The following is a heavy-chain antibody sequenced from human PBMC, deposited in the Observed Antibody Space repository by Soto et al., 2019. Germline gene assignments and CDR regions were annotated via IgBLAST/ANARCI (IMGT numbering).Heavy chain of an antibody. Sequence: ASVKVSCKAPGYTFTSYGISWVRQAPGQGLEWMGWISAYNGNTNYAQKLQDRVTMTTDTSTSTAYMELRSLRSDDTAVYYCARVPLLFIASAEGWFDPWGQGTLVTVSS. CDR2: ISAYNGNT. J-gene: IGHJ5*02. D-gene: IGHD3-10*01. CDR1: GYTFTSYG. V-gene: IGHV1-18*01. CDR3: ARVPLLFIASAEGWFDP.